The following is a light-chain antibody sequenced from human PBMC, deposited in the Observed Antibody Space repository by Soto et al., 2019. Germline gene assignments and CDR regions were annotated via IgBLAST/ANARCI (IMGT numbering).Light chain of an antibody. CDR3: QQYNNWPPIT. J-gene: IGKJ5*01. CDR2: GAS. V-gene: IGKV3-15*01. Sequence: EIVMTQSPATLSVSPGERATLSCRASQSVSSNLAWYQQKPGQAPRLFIYGASTRATGIPARFSGSGSGTEFTLTISSLQYEDFSVYYCQQYNNWPPITFGQGTRLEIK. CDR1: QSVSSN.